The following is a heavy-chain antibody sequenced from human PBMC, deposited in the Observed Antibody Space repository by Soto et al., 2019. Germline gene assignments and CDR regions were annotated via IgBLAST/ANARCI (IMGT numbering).Heavy chain of an antibody. V-gene: IGHV4-59*01. D-gene: IGHD5-12*01. CDR3: AKVEGDGYNVY. CDR1: GGSISSYY. CDR2: ICYRGST. Sequence: PSETLSLTCTVSGGSISSYYWSWIRQPPGKGLEWIGYICYRGSTNYNPSLKSRVTISVDTSKNPFSLKLSSVTAADTAVYYCAKVEGDGYNVYWGQGTLVTVSS. J-gene: IGHJ4*01.